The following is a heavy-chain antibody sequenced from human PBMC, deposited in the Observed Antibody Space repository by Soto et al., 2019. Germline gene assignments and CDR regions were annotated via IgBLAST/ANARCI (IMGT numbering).Heavy chain of an antibody. CDR1: GFSLSTSGVG. Sequence: SGPTLVNPTQTLTLTCTFSGFSLSTSGVGVGWIRQPPGKALEWLALIYWNDDKRYTPSLKSRLTITKDTSKNQVVLTMTNMDPVDTATYYCAHSSYYYDSSGYYSPTKYYFDYWGQGTLVTVSS. CDR3: AHSSYYYDSSGYYSPTKYYFDY. V-gene: IGHV2-5*01. J-gene: IGHJ4*02. CDR2: IYWNDDK. D-gene: IGHD3-22*01.